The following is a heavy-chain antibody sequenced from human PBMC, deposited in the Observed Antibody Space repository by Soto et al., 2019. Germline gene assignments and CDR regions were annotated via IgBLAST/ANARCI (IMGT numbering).Heavy chain of an antibody. Sequence: ASVKVSCKASGYTFTSYYMHWVRQAPGQGLEWMGCISAYNGNTNYAQRLQGRVTMTTDTSTSTAYMELRSLRSDDTAVYYCARAPTVTNFDYWGQGTLVTVSS. D-gene: IGHD1-7*01. CDR1: GYTFTSYY. CDR3: ARAPTVTNFDY. CDR2: ISAYNGNT. J-gene: IGHJ4*02. V-gene: IGHV1-18*04.